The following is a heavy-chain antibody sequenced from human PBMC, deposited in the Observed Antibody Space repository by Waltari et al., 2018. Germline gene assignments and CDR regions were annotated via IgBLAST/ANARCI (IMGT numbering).Heavy chain of an antibody. CDR3: ARESPPGVVVALNPTYYYYGLDV. Sequence: QVQLVQSGAEVKKPGASVKVSCKASGYTFTGYYMHWVRQAPGQGLEWMGWINPNSGGTNYAQKFQGRVTMTRDTSISTAYMGLSRLRSDDTAVYYCARESPPGVVVALNPTYYYYGLDVWGQGTTVTVSS. V-gene: IGHV1-2*02. D-gene: IGHD2-15*01. J-gene: IGHJ6*02. CDR1: GYTFTGYY. CDR2: INPNSGGT.